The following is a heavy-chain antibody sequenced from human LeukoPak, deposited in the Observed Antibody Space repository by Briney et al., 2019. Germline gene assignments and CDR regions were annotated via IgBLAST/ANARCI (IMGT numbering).Heavy chain of an antibody. CDR2: IYYSGST. CDR1: GGSISTYY. CDR3: ARNKGSDDFWSGYRYNWFDP. J-gene: IGHJ5*02. V-gene: IGHV4-59*08. D-gene: IGHD3-3*01. Sequence: SETLSLTCTVSGGSISTYYWNWIRQPPGKGLEWIGYIYYSGSTNYNPSLKSRVTISVDTFNNQFSLRLSSVTAADTAVYYCARNKGSDDFWSGYRYNWFDPWGQGTLVTVSS.